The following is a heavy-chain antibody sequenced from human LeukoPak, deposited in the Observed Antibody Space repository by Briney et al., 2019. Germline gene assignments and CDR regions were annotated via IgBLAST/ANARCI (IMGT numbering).Heavy chain of an antibody. V-gene: IGHV4-59*01. CDR1: GVSLNNYY. Sequence: PSETLSLTCNVSGVSLNNYYWTWVRQSPGKGLEWIGYIFDIGNTNYNPSLKSRATISLDRSKNQFSLRLNSVTAADTAVYYCAKGMMLDWFDPWGQGTLVTVST. CDR2: IFDIGNT. J-gene: IGHJ5*02. D-gene: IGHD2-8*01. CDR3: AKGMMLDWFDP.